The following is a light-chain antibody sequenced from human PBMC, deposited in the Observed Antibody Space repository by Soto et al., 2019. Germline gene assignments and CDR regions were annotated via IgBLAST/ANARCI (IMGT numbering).Light chain of an antibody. Sequence: EIVMTQSPAILSVSPGERAALSCRASQSVSSNLAWYQQKPGQASRLLIYGASTRATGVPARFRGSGSGTDFTLSISALQSEDFAVYYCQHYNNWPPWTFGQGTKVDIK. CDR1: QSVSSN. V-gene: IGKV3-15*01. CDR3: QHYNNWPPWT. CDR2: GAS. J-gene: IGKJ1*01.